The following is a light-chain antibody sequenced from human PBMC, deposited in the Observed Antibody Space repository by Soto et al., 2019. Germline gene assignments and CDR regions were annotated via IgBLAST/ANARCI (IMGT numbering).Light chain of an antibody. Sequence: QSVLTQPASVSGSPGQSITISCTGTSSDIGGYKYVSWYQQHPGKAPKLMIYDVSNRPSGVSNRFSGSKSGNTASLTISGRQAEDEADYYCSSYTSRSTVVCGGGTKLTVL. CDR2: DVS. CDR3: SSYTSRSTVV. V-gene: IGLV2-14*03. CDR1: SSDIGGYKY. J-gene: IGLJ2*01.